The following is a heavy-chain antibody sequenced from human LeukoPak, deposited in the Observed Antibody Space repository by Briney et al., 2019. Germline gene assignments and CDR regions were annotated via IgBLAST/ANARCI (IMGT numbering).Heavy chain of an antibody. V-gene: IGHV1-2*02. CDR3: ATSSGWKSNIDY. Sequence: GESLKVSCKASGYTFNGYYIHWVRQAPGQGLGWMGWINPNSGGTNYAQKFQGRVTMTRDTSISTAYMELSRLRSDDTAVFYCATSSGWKSNIDYWGQGTLVTVSS. CDR2: INPNSGGT. J-gene: IGHJ4*02. D-gene: IGHD6-19*01. CDR1: GYTFNGYY.